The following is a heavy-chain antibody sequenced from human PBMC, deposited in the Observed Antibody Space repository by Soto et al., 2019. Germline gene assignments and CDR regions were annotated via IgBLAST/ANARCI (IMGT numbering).Heavy chain of an antibody. CDR1: GFTFSTYW. J-gene: IGHJ4*02. CDR3: ARESGSYFLGIDY. Sequence: PGGSLRLSCAASGFTFSTYWMHWVRQAPGKGLVWVSRINSDGNITSYADSVKGRFTISRDNAKNTLYLQMNSLRAEDTAVYYCARESGSYFLGIDYWGQGTLVTVSS. V-gene: IGHV3-74*01. CDR2: INSDGNIT. D-gene: IGHD1-26*01.